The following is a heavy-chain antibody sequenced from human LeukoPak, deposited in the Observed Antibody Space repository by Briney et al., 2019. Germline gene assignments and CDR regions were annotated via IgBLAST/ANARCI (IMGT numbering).Heavy chain of an antibody. Sequence: SETLSFTCAVYGGSFSGYYWSWIRQPPGKGLEWIGEINHSGSTNYNPSLKSRVTISVDTSKNQFSLKLSSVTAADTAVYYCARAPRQWLVYFDYWGQGTLVTVSS. V-gene: IGHV4-34*01. J-gene: IGHJ4*02. D-gene: IGHD6-19*01. CDR3: ARAPRQWLVYFDY. CDR2: INHSGST. CDR1: GGSFSGYY.